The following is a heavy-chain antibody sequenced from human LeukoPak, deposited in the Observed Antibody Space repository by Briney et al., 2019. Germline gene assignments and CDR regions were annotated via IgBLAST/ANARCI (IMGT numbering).Heavy chain of an antibody. V-gene: IGHV4-31*03. Sequence: PSETLSLTCTVSGGSISSGGYYWSWLRQHPGKGLEWIGYIYYSGSTYYNPSLKSRVTISVDTSKNQFSLKLSSVTAADTAVYYCARVSYDSSGYYYGMDVWGQGTTVTVSS. D-gene: IGHD3-22*01. J-gene: IGHJ6*02. CDR1: GGSISSGGYY. CDR3: ARVSYDSSGYYYGMDV. CDR2: IYYSGST.